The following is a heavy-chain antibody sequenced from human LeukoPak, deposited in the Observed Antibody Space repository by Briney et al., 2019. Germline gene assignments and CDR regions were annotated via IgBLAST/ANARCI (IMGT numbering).Heavy chain of an antibody. J-gene: IGHJ4*02. D-gene: IGHD6-19*01. CDR3: AKSGGSGWYSFYFDY. V-gene: IGHV3-9*01. CDR2: ISWNSGSI. CDR1: GFTFEDYA. Sequence: GRSLRLSCAASGFTFEDYAMHWVRQAPGKGLEWVSGISWNSGSIGYADSVKGRFTISRDNAKNSLYLQMNSLRAEDTALYYCAKSGGSGWYSFYFDYWGQGTLVTVSS.